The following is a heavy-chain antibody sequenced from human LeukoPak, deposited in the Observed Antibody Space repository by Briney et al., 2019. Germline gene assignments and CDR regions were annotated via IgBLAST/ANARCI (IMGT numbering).Heavy chain of an antibody. V-gene: IGHV1-18*01. CDR2: ISAYNGNT. D-gene: IGHD2-2*02. CDR1: GYTFTSYG. CDR3: ARVPFDCSSTSCYINNWFDP. J-gene: IGHJ5*02. Sequence: ASVKVSCKASGYTFTSYGISWVRQAPGQGLEWMAWISAYNGNTNYAQKLQGRVTMTTDTSTSTAYMELRSLRSDDTAVYYCARVPFDCSSTSCYINNWFDPWGQGTLVTVSS.